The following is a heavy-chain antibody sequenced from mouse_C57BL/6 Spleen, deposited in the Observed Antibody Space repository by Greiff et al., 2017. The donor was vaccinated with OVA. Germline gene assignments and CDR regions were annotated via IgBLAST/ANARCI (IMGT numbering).Heavy chain of an antibody. CDR3: ARSASSNYVKDAMDY. Sequence: QVQLQQPGTELVKPGASVKLSCKASGYTFTSYWMHWVKQRPGQGLEWIGNINPSNGGTNYNEKFKSKATLTVDTSSSTAYMQLSSLTSEDSAVYYGARSASSNYVKDAMDYWGQGTSVTVSS. V-gene: IGHV1-53*01. J-gene: IGHJ4*01. CDR1: GYTFTSYW. CDR2: INPSNGGT. D-gene: IGHD2-5*01.